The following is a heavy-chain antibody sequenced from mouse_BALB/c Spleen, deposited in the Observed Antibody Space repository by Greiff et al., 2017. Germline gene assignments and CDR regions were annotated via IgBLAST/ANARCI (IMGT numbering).Heavy chain of an antibody. Sequence: VQLKESGAELVKPGASVKLSCTASGFNIKDTYMHWVKQRPEQGLEWIGRIDPANGNTKYDPKFQGKATITADTSSNTAYLQLSSLTSEDTAVYYWARDYGSSYRFAYWGQGTLVTGSA. V-gene: IGHV14-3*02. CDR2: IDPANGNT. CDR1: GFNIKDTY. J-gene: IGHJ3*01. D-gene: IGHD1-1*01. CDR3: ARDYGSSYRFAY.